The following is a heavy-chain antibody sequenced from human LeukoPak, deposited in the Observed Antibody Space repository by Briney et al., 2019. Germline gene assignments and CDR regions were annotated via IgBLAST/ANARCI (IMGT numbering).Heavy chain of an antibody. CDR1: GYSFTSYW. CDR3: ARRGEAMDPFDY. CDR2: IYPGDSDT. V-gene: IGHV5-51*01. D-gene: IGHD5-18*01. J-gene: IGHJ4*02. Sequence: SGESLKISCKDSGYSFTSYWIGLVRQMPGKGLEWMGIIYPGDSDTRYSPSFQGQVTTSADKSINTAYLQWSSLKASDTAIYYCARRGEAMDPFDYWGQGTLVTVSS.